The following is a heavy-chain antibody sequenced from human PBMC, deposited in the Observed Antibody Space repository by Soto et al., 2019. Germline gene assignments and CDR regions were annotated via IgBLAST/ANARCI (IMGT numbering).Heavy chain of an antibody. CDR1: GLTLSRSW. J-gene: IGHJ1*01. Sequence: GGSLRLSCAASGLTLSRSWMYWVRDVPGKGLVCVSRISPDGSSTAYADSVKGRFTISRDNAKNSLYLQMNSLRTEDTAVYYCATYCSGGSCIIQHWGQGTLVTVSS. CDR3: ATYCSGGSCIIQH. CDR2: ISPDGSST. D-gene: IGHD2-15*01. V-gene: IGHV3-74*01.